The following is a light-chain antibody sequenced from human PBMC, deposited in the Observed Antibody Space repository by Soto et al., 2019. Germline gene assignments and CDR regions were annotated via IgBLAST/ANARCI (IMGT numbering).Light chain of an antibody. CDR3: QQRSNWPLP. CDR2: DAS. CDR1: QSVSSY. J-gene: IGKJ4*01. Sequence: IGLTLSPAALSLSPGERATLSCRASQSVSSYLAWYQQKPGRAPRLLIYDASNRATGIPARFSGSGSGTDFTLTISSLEPEDFAVYYCQQRSNWPLPFGGGTKVDIK. V-gene: IGKV3-11*01.